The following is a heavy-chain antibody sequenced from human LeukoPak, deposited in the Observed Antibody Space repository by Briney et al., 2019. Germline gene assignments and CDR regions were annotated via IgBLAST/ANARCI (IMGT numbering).Heavy chain of an antibody. V-gene: IGHV3-30*18. D-gene: IGHD6-13*01. CDR2: ISYDGSNK. Sequence: GRSLRLSCAASGFPFSSYGMHWVRQAPGKGLEWVAVISYDGSNKYYADSVKGRFTISRDNSKNTLYLQMNSLRAEDTAVYYCAKEPGIAAAGTNWFDPWGQGTLVTVSS. CDR3: AKEPGIAAAGTNWFDP. J-gene: IGHJ5*02. CDR1: GFPFSSYG.